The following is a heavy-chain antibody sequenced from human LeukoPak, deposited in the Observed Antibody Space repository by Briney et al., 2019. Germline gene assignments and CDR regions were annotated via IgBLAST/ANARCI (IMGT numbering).Heavy chain of an antibody. Sequence: PSQTLSLTCTVSGGSISSGSYYWSWIRQPAGKGLEWIGRIYTSGSTNYNPSLKSRVTISVDTSKNQFSLKLSSVTAADTAAYYCAREGEYYYDSSGYYGYFDLWGRGTLVTVSS. J-gene: IGHJ2*01. CDR1: GGSISSGSYY. CDR2: IYTSGST. D-gene: IGHD3-22*01. V-gene: IGHV4-61*02. CDR3: AREGEYYYDSSGYYGYFDL.